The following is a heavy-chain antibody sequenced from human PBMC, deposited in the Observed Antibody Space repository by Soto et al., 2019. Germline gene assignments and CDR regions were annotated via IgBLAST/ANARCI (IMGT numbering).Heavy chain of an antibody. CDR1: GFTFSSYW. D-gene: IGHD6-13*01. V-gene: IGHV3-74*01. Sequence: LRLSCAASGFTFSSYWMHWFRQAPGKGLVWVSRINSDGSSTSYADSVKGRFTISRDNAKNTLYLQMNSLRAEDTAVYYCARSRYSSSRKNYYYYYGMDVWGQGTTVTVSS. CDR3: ARSRYSSSRKNYYYYYGMDV. CDR2: INSDGSST. J-gene: IGHJ6*02.